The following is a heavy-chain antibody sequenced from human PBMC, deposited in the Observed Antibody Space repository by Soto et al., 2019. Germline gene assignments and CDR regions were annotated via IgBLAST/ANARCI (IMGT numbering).Heavy chain of an antibody. D-gene: IGHD3-10*01. J-gene: IGHJ5*02. CDR1: GGSIISGGYN. V-gene: IGHV4-31*03. CDR3: ARRRITMVRGVISGFDP. Sequence: TLSVTGTVSGGSIISGGYNWSWILQHPGKGLEWIGYIYYSGSTYYNPSLKSRVTISVDTSNNQFSLKLSSVTAADTAVYYCARRRITMVRGVISGFDPWGQGTLVTVSS. CDR2: IYYSGST.